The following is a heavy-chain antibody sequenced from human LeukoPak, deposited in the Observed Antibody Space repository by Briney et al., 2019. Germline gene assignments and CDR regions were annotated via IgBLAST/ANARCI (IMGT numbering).Heavy chain of an antibody. Sequence: SETLSLTCTVSGGSISSYYWSWIRQPPGKGLEWIGYIYYSGSTNYNPSLKGRVTISVDTSKNQFSLKLSSVTAADTAVYYFARQRSRLGELDYWGQGTLVTVSS. CDR3: ARQRSRLGELDY. V-gene: IGHV4-59*08. CDR2: IYYSGST. CDR1: GGSISSYY. J-gene: IGHJ4*02. D-gene: IGHD1-26*01.